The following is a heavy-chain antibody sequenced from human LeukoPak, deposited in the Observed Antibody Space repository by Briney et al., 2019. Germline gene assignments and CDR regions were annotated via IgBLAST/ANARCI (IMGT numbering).Heavy chain of an antibody. CDR3: AKAAMVRGVSPSDY. Sequence: PGGSLRLSCAASGFTFSPYGMTWVRQAPGKGLEWVAVISYDGSNKYYADSVKGRFTISRDNSKNTLYLQMNSLRAEDTAVYYCAKAAMVRGVSPSDYWGQGTLVTVSS. D-gene: IGHD3-10*01. CDR1: GFTFSPYG. CDR2: ISYDGSNK. V-gene: IGHV3-30*18. J-gene: IGHJ4*02.